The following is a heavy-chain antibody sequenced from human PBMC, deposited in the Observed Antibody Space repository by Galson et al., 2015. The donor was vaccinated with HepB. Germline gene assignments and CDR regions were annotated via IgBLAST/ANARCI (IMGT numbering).Heavy chain of an antibody. V-gene: IGHV4-59*08. CDR2: IYYSGST. CDR3: ARRVSGWYRLGFDY. CDR1: GGSISSYY. D-gene: IGHD6-19*01. J-gene: IGHJ4*02. Sequence: QVQLQESGPGLVKPSETLSLTCTVSGGSISSYYWSWIRQPPGKGLEWIGYIYYSGSTNYNPSLKSRVTISVDTSKNQFSLKLSSVTAADTAGYYCARRVSGWYRLGFDYWGQGTLVTVSS.